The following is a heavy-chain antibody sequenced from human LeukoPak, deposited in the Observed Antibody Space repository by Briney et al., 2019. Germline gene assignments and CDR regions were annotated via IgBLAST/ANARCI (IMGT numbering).Heavy chain of an antibody. CDR1: GFTFSSYG. CDR2: IWYDGSNK. D-gene: IGHD2-2*01. Sequence: GGSLRLSCAASGFTFSSYGMHWVRQAPGKGLEWVAVIWYDGSNKYYADSVKGRFTISRDNSKNTLYLQMNSLRAADTAVYYCARESDRYCSSTSCPNWYDPWGQGTLVTVSS. V-gene: IGHV3-33*01. J-gene: IGHJ5*02. CDR3: ARESDRYCSSTSCPNWYDP.